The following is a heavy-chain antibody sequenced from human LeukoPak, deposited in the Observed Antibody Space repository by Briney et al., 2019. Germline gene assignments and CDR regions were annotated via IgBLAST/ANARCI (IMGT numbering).Heavy chain of an antibody. D-gene: IGHD3-3*01. Sequence: SGGSLRLSCAASGFTFSSYSMNWVRQAPGKGLEWVSSISSSSSYIYYADSVKGRFTISRDNAKNSLCLQMNSLRAEDTAVYYCARGRITIFGVVCAFDIWGQGTMVTVSS. CDR1: GFTFSSYS. V-gene: IGHV3-21*01. CDR2: ISSSSSYI. CDR3: ARGRITIFGVVCAFDI. J-gene: IGHJ3*02.